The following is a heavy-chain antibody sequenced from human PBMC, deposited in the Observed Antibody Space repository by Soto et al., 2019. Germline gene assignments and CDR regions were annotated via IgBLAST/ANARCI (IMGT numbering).Heavy chain of an antibody. CDR2: IIPIFGTA. D-gene: IGHD3-10*01. Sequence: SVKVSCKASGGTFSSYAISWVRQAPGQGLEWMGGIIPIFGTANYAQKFQGRVTITADESTSTAYMELSSLRSEDTAVYYCARDQGLMTMVRGYLPAPFDFWGQGTMVTVSS. CDR3: ARDQGLMTMVRGYLPAPFDF. J-gene: IGHJ4*02. CDR1: GGTFSSYA. V-gene: IGHV1-69*13.